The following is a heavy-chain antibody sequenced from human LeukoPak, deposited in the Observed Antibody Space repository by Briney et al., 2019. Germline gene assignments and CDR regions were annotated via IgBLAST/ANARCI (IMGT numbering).Heavy chain of an antibody. CDR2: ISSSSSYI. CDR1: GFTFSTDS. CDR3: ARTYSSAWYFDY. Sequence: PGGSLRLSCAASGFTFSTDSMNWVRQAPGKGLEWVSSISSSSSYIYYADSVKGRFTISRDHAKNSLYLQMNSLRAEDTAVYYCARTYSSAWYFDYWGQGTLVTVSS. J-gene: IGHJ4*02. V-gene: IGHV3-21*01. D-gene: IGHD6-19*01.